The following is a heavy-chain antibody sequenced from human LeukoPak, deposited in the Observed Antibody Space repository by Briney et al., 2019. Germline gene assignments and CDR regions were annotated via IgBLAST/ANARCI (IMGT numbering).Heavy chain of an antibody. CDR1: GYTYTGHY. CDR3: ARESGSLSGPAWFDP. CDR2: INPNSGGT. V-gene: IGHV1-2*02. Sequence: GASVKVSCKASGYTYTGHYMHWVRQAPGQGLEWMGWINPNSGGTNYAQKFQGRVTMTRDTSISTAYMELSRLRSDDTAVYYCARESGSLSGPAWFDPWGQGTLVTVSS. J-gene: IGHJ5*02. D-gene: IGHD1-26*01.